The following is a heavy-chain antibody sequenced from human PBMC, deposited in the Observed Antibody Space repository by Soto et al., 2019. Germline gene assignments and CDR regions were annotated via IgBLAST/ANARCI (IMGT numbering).Heavy chain of an antibody. Sequence: GGSLRLSCTASGFSFSSYWMHWVRQAPGKGLVWVSRINTDGSSTSYADSVRGRFTISRDNAKNTLYLQMNSLRAEDTAVYYCARLKNIVGASANFDYWGQGTLVTVSS. V-gene: IGHV3-74*01. CDR2: INTDGSST. CDR1: GFSFSSYW. D-gene: IGHD1-26*01. J-gene: IGHJ4*02. CDR3: ARLKNIVGASANFDY.